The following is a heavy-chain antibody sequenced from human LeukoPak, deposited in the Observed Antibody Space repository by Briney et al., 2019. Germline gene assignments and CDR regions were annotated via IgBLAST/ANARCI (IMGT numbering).Heavy chain of an antibody. CDR3: AAATYNYYDSSGLPPGFDY. J-gene: IGHJ4*02. V-gene: IGHV1-18*01. Sequence: ASVKVSCKASGYTFTSYGISWVRQAPGQGLEWMGWISAYNGNTNYAQKFQERVTITRDMSTSTAYMELSSLRSEDTAVYYCAAATYNYYDSSGLPPGFDYWGQGTLVTVSS. CDR2: ISAYNGNT. D-gene: IGHD3-22*01. CDR1: GYTFTSYG.